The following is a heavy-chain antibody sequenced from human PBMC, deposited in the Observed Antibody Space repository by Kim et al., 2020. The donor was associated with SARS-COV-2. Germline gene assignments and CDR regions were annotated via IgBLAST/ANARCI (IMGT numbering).Heavy chain of an antibody. CDR3: ARIWFGDLLYYFDY. Sequence: NPSLKSRVTISIDTSRNQFSLRLSSVTAADTAVYYCARIWFGDLLYYFDYWGQGALVTVSS. D-gene: IGHD3-10*01. V-gene: IGHV4-39*07. J-gene: IGHJ4*02.